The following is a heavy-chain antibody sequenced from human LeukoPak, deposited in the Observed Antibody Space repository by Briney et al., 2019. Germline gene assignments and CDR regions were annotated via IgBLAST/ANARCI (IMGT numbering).Heavy chain of an antibody. CDR1: GFSLSTSGMC. CDR3: ARIRRGWIDY. J-gene: IGHJ4*02. V-gene: IGHV2-70*11. CDR2: IDWDDDK. D-gene: IGHD3-10*01. Sequence: TGPTLVNPTQTLTLTCTFSGFSLSTSGMCVSWIRQPPGPALEWLARIDWDDDKYYSTSLKTRLTISKDTSQNQVVLTMTNMDPVDTATYYCARIRRGWIDYWGQGTLVTVSS.